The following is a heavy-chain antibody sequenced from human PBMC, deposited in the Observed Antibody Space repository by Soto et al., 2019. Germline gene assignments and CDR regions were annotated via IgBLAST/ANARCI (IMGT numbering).Heavy chain of an antibody. CDR1: GFTFSSYA. J-gene: IGHJ5*02. CDR3: ARVNIQLWLRGWFDP. Sequence: PGGSLRLSCAASGFTFSSYAMHWVRQAPGKGLEWVAVISYDGSNKYYADSVKGRFTISRDNSKNTLYLQMNSLRAEDTAVYYCARVNIQLWLRGWFDPWCQGTLVTVSS. V-gene: IGHV3-30-3*01. CDR2: ISYDGSNK. D-gene: IGHD5-18*01.